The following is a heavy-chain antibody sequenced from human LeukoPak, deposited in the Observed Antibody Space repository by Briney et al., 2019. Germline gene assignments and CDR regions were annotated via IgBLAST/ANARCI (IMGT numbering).Heavy chain of an antibody. CDR3: ARTLVVVMYYGMDV. CDR1: GFTFSSYG. CDR2: IWYDGSIK. D-gene: IGHD3-22*01. V-gene: IGHV3-33*01. Sequence: GGSLRLSCAASGFTFSSYGMHWVRQAPGKGLEWVAVIWYDGSIKFYVDSVKGRFTISRDNSKNTLYLQMNSLRAEDTAVYYCARTLVVVMYYGMDVWGQGTTVTVSS. J-gene: IGHJ6*02.